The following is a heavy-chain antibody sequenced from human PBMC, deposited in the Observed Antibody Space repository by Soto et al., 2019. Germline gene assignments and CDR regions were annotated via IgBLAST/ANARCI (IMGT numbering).Heavy chain of an antibody. D-gene: IGHD6-13*01. V-gene: IGHV4-30-2*01. CDR3: ARRYSSAFDI. Sequence: PSETLSLTCAVSGASISSGGYSWSWIRQPPGKGLEWIGYIYHSGRTYYNPSLKSGVTVSVDTSKNQFSLKLSSVTAADTAVYYCARRYSSAFDIWGQGTMVTVSS. CDR1: GASISSGGYS. J-gene: IGHJ3*02. CDR2: IYHSGRT.